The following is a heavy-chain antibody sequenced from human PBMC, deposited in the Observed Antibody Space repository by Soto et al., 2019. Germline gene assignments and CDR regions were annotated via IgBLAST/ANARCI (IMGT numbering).Heavy chain of an antibody. CDR1: GGTFSSYT. D-gene: IGHD2-2*01. CDR2: IIPILGIA. V-gene: IGHV1-69*02. CDR3: ARTLGYCSSTSCEPYYYYYMDV. Sequence: SVKVSCTASGGTFSSYTISWVRQAPGQGLEWMGRIIPILGIANYAQKFQGRVTITADKSTSTAYMELSSLRSEDTAVYYCARTLGYCSSTSCEPYYYYYMDVWGKGTTVTVSS. J-gene: IGHJ6*03.